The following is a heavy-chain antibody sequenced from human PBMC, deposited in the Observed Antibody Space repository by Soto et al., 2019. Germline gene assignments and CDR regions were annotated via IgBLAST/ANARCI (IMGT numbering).Heavy chain of an antibody. CDR1: GCSISSYY. CDR2: IYYSGST. CDR3: ARHAIRVSYNWFDP. D-gene: IGHD3-9*01. J-gene: IGHJ5*02. Sequence: PSETLSLTCTVSGCSISSYYWSWIRQPPGKGLEWIGYIYYSGSTNYNPSLKSRVTISVDTSKNQFSLKLSSVTAADTAVYYCARHAIRVSYNWFDPWGQGTLVTVSS. V-gene: IGHV4-59*08.